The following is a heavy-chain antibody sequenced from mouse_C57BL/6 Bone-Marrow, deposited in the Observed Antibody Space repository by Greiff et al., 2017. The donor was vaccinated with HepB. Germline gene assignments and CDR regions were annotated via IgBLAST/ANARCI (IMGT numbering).Heavy chain of an antibody. CDR3: ATPLITTAPEDY. J-gene: IGHJ2*01. D-gene: IGHD1-1*01. CDR2: INPNNGGT. V-gene: IGHV1-26*01. CDR1: GYTFTDYY. Sequence: EVQLQQSGPELVKPGASVKISCKASGYTFTDYYMNWVKQSHGKSLEWIGDINPNNGGTSYNQKFKGKATLTVDKSSSTAYMELRSLTSEDSAVYYCATPLITTAPEDYWGQGTTLTVSS.